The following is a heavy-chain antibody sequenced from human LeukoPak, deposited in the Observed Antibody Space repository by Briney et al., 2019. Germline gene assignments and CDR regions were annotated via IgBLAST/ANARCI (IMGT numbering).Heavy chain of an antibody. CDR1: GGSFSVYY. CDR3: ARVRGYYFYYFDY. J-gene: IGHJ4*02. CDR2: INHSGST. V-gene: IGHV4-34*01. D-gene: IGHD3-22*01. Sequence: SETLSLTCAVYGGSFSVYYWSWIRQPPGKGLEWIGEINHSGSTNYNPSLKSRVTISVDTSKNQFSLKLSSVTAADTAVYYCARVRGYYFYYFDYWGQGTLVTVSS.